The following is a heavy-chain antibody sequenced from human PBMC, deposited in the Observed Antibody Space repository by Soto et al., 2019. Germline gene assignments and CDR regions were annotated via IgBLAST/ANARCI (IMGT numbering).Heavy chain of an antibody. V-gene: IGHV3-23*01. J-gene: IGHJ4*02. CDR1: GFTFSSYA. Sequence: GGSLRLSCAASGFTFSSYAMSWVRQAPGKGLEWVSAISGSGGSTYYADSVKGRFTISRDNSKNTLYLQMNSLRAEDTAVYYCTLDLSSIAARPLNYCGQGTLVTVSS. CDR3: TLDLSSIAARPLNY. D-gene: IGHD6-6*01. CDR2: ISGSGGST.